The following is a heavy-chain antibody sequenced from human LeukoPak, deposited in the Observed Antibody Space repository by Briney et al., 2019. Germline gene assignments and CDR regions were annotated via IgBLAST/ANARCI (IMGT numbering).Heavy chain of an antibody. CDR1: GFTLTSYA. V-gene: IGHV3-23*01. CDR3: AKGKWELLTSD. Sequence: GGSLRLSCAASGFTLTSYAMSWVRQAPGKGLEWVSLICGRGGNTYYADSVKGRFTISRDNSKNTLYLQMNSLRAEDTAVYYCAKGKWELLTSDWGQGTLVTVSS. CDR2: ICGRGGNT. J-gene: IGHJ4*02. D-gene: IGHD1-26*01.